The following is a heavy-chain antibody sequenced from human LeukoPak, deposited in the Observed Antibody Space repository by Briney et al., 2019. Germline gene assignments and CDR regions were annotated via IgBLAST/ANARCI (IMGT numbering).Heavy chain of an antibody. CDR2: IYYSGTT. V-gene: IGHV4-39*07. D-gene: IGHD2-21*02. CDR3: ARVPYCGGDCEGWFDP. J-gene: IGHJ5*02. CDR1: GGSISSSSYY. Sequence: SETLSLTCTVSGGSISSSSYYWGWIRQPPGKGLEWIGNIYYSGTTYYNPSLKSRVTISVDTSKNQFSLKLSSVTAADTAVYYCARVPYCGGDCEGWFDPWGQGTLVTVSS.